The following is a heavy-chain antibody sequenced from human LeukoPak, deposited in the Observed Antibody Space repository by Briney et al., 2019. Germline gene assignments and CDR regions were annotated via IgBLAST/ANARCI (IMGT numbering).Heavy chain of an antibody. CDR1: GGTFSSYA. V-gene: IGHV1-69*13. Sequence: ASVKVSCKAFGGTFSSYAISWVRQAPGQGLEWMGGIIPIFGTANYAQKFQGRVTITADESTSTAYMELSSLRSEDTAVYYCASSSWSAEALFDYWGQGTLVTVSS. D-gene: IGHD6-13*01. J-gene: IGHJ4*02. CDR3: ASSSWSAEALFDY. CDR2: IIPIFGTA.